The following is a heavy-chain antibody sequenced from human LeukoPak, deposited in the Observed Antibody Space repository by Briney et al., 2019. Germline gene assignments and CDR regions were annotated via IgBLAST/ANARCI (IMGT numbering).Heavy chain of an antibody. CDR3: ARAGYDFWSGYYTGIPPFSFDY. Sequence: PSETLSLTCTVSGGSISSSSYYWGWIRQPPGKGLEWIGSIYYSGSTYYNPSLKSRVTISVDTSKNQFSLKLSSVTAADTAVYYCARAGYDFWSGYYTGIPPFSFDYWGQGTLVTVSS. CDR2: IYYSGST. CDR1: GGSISSSSYY. V-gene: IGHV4-39*01. D-gene: IGHD3-3*01. J-gene: IGHJ4*02.